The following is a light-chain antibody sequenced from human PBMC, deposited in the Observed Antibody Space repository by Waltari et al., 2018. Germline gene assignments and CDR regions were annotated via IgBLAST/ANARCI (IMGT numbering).Light chain of an antibody. J-gene: IGKJ1*01. CDR1: QGINKE. V-gene: IGKV1-27*01. CDR3: QQDYSAPWT. CDR2: GAS. Sequence: DIQMTQSPSSLSASVGDRVTVTCRASQGINKELSWYQKKPGKAPTLLIFGASSLQTGVSCGFSGRGSGTDFALVISSLQPEDVAGYYCQQDYSAPWTFGQGTKVEIK.